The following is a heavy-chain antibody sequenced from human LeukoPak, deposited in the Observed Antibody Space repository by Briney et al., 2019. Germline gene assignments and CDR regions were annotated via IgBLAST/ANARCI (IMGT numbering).Heavy chain of an antibody. CDR2: ISSSSSYI. CDR1: GFTFSSYS. V-gene: IGHV3-21*01. Sequence: GSLRLSCVVSGFTFSSYSVNWVRQSPGKGLEWVSYISSSSSYIHYADSVKGRFTISRDNAKNSLDLQMNSLRAEDTAVYYCASTLCSDDNCYFDYYYYMDVWGKGTTVTISS. CDR3: ASTLCSDDNCYFDYYYYMDV. J-gene: IGHJ6*03. D-gene: IGHD2-15*01.